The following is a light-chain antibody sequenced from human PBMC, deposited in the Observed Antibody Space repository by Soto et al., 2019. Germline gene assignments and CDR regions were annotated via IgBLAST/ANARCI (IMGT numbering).Light chain of an antibody. V-gene: IGKV1-9*01. Sequence: DIQLTQSPSFLSASVGDRVTITCRASQGITNYLAWYQQKPGNAPKLLIYAASTLQSGVPSRFSGSGSVTEFTLTISSLQPEDFATYYCQQVNSSPFTFGPGTKVDIK. CDR1: QGITNY. J-gene: IGKJ3*01. CDR2: AAS. CDR3: QQVNSSPFT.